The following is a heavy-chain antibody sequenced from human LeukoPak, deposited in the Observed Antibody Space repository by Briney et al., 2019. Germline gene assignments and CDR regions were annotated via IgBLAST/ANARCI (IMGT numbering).Heavy chain of an antibody. D-gene: IGHD3-3*01. CDR3: ARDLNHDFWSGYYTGFFDY. CDR2: ISYDGSNK. Sequence: GGSLRLSCAASGFTFTSYGVHWVRQAPGKGLEWVAVISYDGSNKYYADSVKGRFTISRDNSKNTLYLQMNSLRAEDTAVYYCARDLNHDFWSGYYTGFFDYWGQGTLVTVSS. V-gene: IGHV3-30*19. CDR1: GFTFTSYG. J-gene: IGHJ4*02.